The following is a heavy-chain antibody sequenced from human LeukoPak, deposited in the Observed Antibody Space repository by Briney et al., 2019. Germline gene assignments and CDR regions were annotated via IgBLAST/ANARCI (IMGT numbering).Heavy chain of an antibody. CDR3: ARGQNYYYDSSGYYSPPFDI. Sequence: TGGSLRLSCAASGFTFSSYAMHWVRQAPGKGLEWVAVISYDGSNKYYADSVKGRFTISRDNSKNTLYLQMNSLRAEDTAVYYCARGQNYYYDSSGYYSPPFDIWGQGTMVTVSS. CDR1: GFTFSSYA. D-gene: IGHD3-22*01. V-gene: IGHV3-30-3*01. CDR2: ISYDGSNK. J-gene: IGHJ3*02.